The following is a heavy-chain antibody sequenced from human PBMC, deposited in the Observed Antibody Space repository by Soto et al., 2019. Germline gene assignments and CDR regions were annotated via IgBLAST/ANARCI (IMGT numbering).Heavy chain of an antibody. CDR3: ARNSPPVGS. Sequence: QVQLVQSGAEVKKPGASVKVSCKASGYTFSSYGISWVRQAPGQGLEWMGWISANNGNTKYAQKIQGRVPMTTGTSTSTAYMELRRLRSDDTAVYYCARNSPPVGSWGQGTLVTVSS. J-gene: IGHJ4*02. V-gene: IGHV1-18*01. CDR1: GYTFSSYG. CDR2: ISANNGNT.